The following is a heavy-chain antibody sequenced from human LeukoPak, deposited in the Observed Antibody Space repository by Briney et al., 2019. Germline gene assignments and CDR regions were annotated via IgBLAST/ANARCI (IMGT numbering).Heavy chain of an antibody. CDR1: GDSISSYY. CDR2: IYSSGST. J-gene: IGHJ4*02. CDR3: ARVRGYYDSSGYDY. D-gene: IGHD3-22*01. V-gene: IGHV4-4*07. Sequence: PSETLSLTCTVSGDSISSYYWSWIRQSAGKGLEWIGRIYSSGSTDYNPSLKSRVTMSVDTSRNQFSLKLTSVTAADTAVYYCARVRGYYDSSGYDYWGQGTLVTVSS.